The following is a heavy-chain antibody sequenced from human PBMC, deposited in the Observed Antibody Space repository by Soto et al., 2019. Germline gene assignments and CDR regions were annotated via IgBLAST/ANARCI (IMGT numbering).Heavy chain of an antibody. CDR2: ISYDGSNK. J-gene: IGHJ4*02. CDR1: GFTFSSYG. V-gene: IGHV3-30*18. CDR3: AKVGKQLVISSGFDY. D-gene: IGHD6-6*01. Sequence: GGSLRLSCAASGFTFSSYGMHWVRQAPGKGLEWVAVISYDGSNKYYADSVKGRFTISRDNSKNTLYLQMNSLRAEDTAVYYCAKVGKQLVISSGFDYWGQGTLVTVSS.